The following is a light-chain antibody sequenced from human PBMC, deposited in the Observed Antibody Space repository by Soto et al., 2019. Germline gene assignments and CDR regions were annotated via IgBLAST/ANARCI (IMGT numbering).Light chain of an antibody. CDR3: MQALQTPWA. CDR1: QSLLHSNGYNY. J-gene: IGKJ1*01. V-gene: IGKV2-28*01. Sequence: DLVMTQSPLSLPVTPGEPASISCRSSQSLLHSNGYNYLDWYLQKPGQSPQLLIYLDSHRASGVPDRFSGSGSGTDFTLKISRVEAEDVGVYYCMQALQTPWAFGQGTKVEIK. CDR2: LDS.